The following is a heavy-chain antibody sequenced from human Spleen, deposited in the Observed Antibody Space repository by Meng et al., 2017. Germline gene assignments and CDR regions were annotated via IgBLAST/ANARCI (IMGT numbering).Heavy chain of an antibody. Sequence: ASVKVSCKASGYTFSSYHVSWVRQAPGQGLEWMGIINPSGGRTAFAQKFQGRVTMTRDTSTSTVFMELSGLRSEDTAVYYCARLYSSNFYYYSGMDIWGQGTTVTVSS. J-gene: IGHJ6*02. V-gene: IGHV1-46*01. CDR2: INPSGGRT. CDR1: GYTFSSYH. D-gene: IGHD6-19*01. CDR3: ARLYSSNFYYYSGMDI.